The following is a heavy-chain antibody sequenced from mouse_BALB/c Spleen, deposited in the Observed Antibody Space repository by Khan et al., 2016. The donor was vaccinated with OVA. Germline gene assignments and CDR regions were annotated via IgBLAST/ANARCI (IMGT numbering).Heavy chain of an antibody. CDR1: GYNFTAAG. CDR3: ERGGYAYYRSDGGAMDY. J-gene: IGHJ4*01. D-gene: IGHD2-14*01. V-gene: IGHV9-4*02. Sequence: QIQLVQSGPELKKPGETVRISCTASGYNFTAAGMQWVQQMPGKGLKWIGWINTHSGVPKYTEDFQGRFAFSLETSASTAYLQLSNLKTEDTAMYFWERGGYAYYRSDGGAMDYWGQGTLVTVSA. CDR2: INTHSGVP.